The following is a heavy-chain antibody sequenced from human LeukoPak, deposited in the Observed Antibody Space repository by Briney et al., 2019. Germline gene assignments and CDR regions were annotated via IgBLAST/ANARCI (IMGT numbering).Heavy chain of an antibody. D-gene: IGHD2-8*02. V-gene: IGHV1-2*02. Sequence: GASVKVSCKASGYTFTSYDINWVRQAPGQGLEWMGWINPNTGGTNSAQKFQGRVTMTRDTSISIAYMELKRLRSDDTAVYFCAREGFCTGTKCPAEYWGQGTLVTVSS. CDR1: GYTFTSYD. CDR3: AREGFCTGTKCPAEY. J-gene: IGHJ4*02. CDR2: INPNTGGT.